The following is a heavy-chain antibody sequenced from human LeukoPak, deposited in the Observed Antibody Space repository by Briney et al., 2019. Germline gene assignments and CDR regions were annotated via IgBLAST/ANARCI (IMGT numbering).Heavy chain of an antibody. Sequence: PSETLSLTCTVSGGSISSYYWSWIRQPPGKGLEWIGNIYYSGSTNYNPSLKSRVTISVSTSKTQFSLKLSSVTAADTAVYYCARHVGLGDAFDLWGQGTMVTVSS. J-gene: IGHJ3*01. V-gene: IGHV4-59*08. CDR1: GGSISSYY. D-gene: IGHD3-16*01. CDR3: ARHVGLGDAFDL. CDR2: IYYSGST.